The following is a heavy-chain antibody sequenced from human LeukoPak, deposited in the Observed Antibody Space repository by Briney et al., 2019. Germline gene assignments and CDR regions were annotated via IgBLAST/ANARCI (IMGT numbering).Heavy chain of an antibody. Sequence: GGSQRLSCAATGFTYSSYSMNWVRHAPGTGVEGVSGIIGSGGSTYYAESVKGRFTISRDNSKNTLYLQMNSLRAEDTAIYYCAKRDVSDSATYRPFFDSWGQGTLVTVSS. CDR3: AKRDVSDSATYRPFFDS. D-gene: IGHD2/OR15-2a*01. V-gene: IGHV3-23*01. J-gene: IGHJ4*02. CDR1: GFTYSSYS. CDR2: IIGSGGST.